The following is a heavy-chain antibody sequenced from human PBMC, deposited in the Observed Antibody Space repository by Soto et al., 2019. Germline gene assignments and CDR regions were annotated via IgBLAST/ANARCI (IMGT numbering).Heavy chain of an antibody. CDR2: IFYSGST. D-gene: IGHD4-17*01. Sequence: QVQLQESGPGLVKPSQTLSLTCTVSGGSISSGDYYWSWIRQPPGKGLEWIGYIFYSGSTYYNPSIKSRVTISVDTSKNQFSLKMSSVTAADTAVYYCARDEGTTVFDYWGQGTLVTVSS. CDR3: ARDEGTTVFDY. J-gene: IGHJ4*02. CDR1: GGSISSGDYY. V-gene: IGHV4-30-4*01.